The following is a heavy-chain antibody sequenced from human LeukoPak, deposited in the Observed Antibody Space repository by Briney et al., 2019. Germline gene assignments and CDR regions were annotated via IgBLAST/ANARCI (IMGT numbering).Heavy chain of an antibody. J-gene: IGHJ3*01. Sequence: GGSLRLSCAASGFTFSSYAMHWVRQAPGKGLEWVAVISYDGSNKYYADSVKRRFTISRDNSKNTLYLQMNSLRAEDTAVYYCARDRFWGQGTMVTVSS. CDR2: ISYDGSNK. CDR1: GFTFSSYA. CDR3: ARDRF. V-gene: IGHV3-30-3*01.